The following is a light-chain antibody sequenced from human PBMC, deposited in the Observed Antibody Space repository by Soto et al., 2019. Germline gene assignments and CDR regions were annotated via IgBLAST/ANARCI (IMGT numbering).Light chain of an antibody. CDR2: SAY. CDR3: QHYRNSPLT. V-gene: IGKV3-20*01. Sequence: VLTQSPGTLSLPPGERATLFCRAGQSVSSSDLAWYQQKPDQAPRLLIYSAYSRATGIPDRFSGSGSGTDFTLTISSLEPEDAAVYYCQHYRNSPLTFGGGTKVEIK. CDR1: QSVSSSD. J-gene: IGKJ4*01.